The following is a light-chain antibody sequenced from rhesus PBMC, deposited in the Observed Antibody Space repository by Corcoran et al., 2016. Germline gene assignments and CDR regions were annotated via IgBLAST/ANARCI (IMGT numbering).Light chain of an antibody. CDR2: AAS. CDR3: QQHNTNPFT. Sequence: DIQMTQSPSSLSASVGDRVTINCQASQGISNWLAWYQQKPGKAPKLLIYAASRLQSGVPSRFSGSGSGTEFTLTISSLQPEDFATYYCQQHNTNPFTFGPGTKLDIK. CDR1: QGISNW. J-gene: IGKJ3*01. V-gene: IGKV1-18*01.